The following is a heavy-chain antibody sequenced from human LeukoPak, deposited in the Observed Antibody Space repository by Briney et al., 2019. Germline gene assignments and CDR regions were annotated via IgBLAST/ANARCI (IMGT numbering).Heavy chain of an antibody. Sequence: SETLSLTCTVSGYSISSGYYWGCIRQPPGKGREWIGRIYHSGSTNYNPSLKSRVTMSLDTSRTQLSLTLSSVTAADTAVYYCAAWELLRETFDIWGQGTMVTVSS. D-gene: IGHD1-26*01. CDR3: AAWELLRETFDI. CDR2: IYHSGST. J-gene: IGHJ3*02. CDR1: GYSISSGYY. V-gene: IGHV4-38-2*02.